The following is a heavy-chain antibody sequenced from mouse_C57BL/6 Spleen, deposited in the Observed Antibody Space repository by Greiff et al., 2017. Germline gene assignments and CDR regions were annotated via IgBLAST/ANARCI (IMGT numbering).Heavy chain of an antibody. J-gene: IGHJ4*01. CDR2: IYPGSGST. Sequence: VQLQQPGAELVKPGASVKMSCKASGYTFTSYWITWVKQRPGQGLECIGDIYPGSGSTNYNEKFKSKATLTVDTSSSTAYMQLSSLTSEDSAVYYCARYFGGYYAMDYWGQGTSVTVSS. V-gene: IGHV1-55*01. CDR3: ARYFGGYYAMDY. CDR1: GYTFTSYW. D-gene: IGHD3-1*01.